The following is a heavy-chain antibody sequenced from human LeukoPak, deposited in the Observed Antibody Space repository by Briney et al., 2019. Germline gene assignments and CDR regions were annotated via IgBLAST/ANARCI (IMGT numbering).Heavy chain of an antibody. CDR2: IYYSGST. J-gene: IGHJ6*03. D-gene: IGHD3-10*01. Sequence: SETLSLTCTVSGGSISSYYWSWIRQPPGKGLEWIGYIYYSGSTNYNPSLKSRVTISVDTSKNQFSLKLSSVTAADTAVYYCARRGVRYYYYMDVWGKGTTVTVSS. CDR3: ARRGVRYYYYMDV. CDR1: GGSISSYY. V-gene: IGHV4-59*08.